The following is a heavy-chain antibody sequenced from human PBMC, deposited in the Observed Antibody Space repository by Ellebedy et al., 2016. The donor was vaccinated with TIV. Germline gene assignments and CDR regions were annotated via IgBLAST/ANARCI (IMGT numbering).Heavy chain of an antibody. CDR2: ISSSSSYI. V-gene: IGHV3-21*04. CDR3: ARVRPDYYDSSGYYGYWYFDL. J-gene: IGHJ2*01. Sequence: GESLKISXAASGFTFSSYSMNWVRQAPGKGLEWVSSISSSSSYIYYADSVKGRFTISRDNSKNTLYLQMNSLRAEDTAVYYCARVRPDYYDSSGYYGYWYFDLWGRGTLVTVSS. CDR1: GFTFSSYS. D-gene: IGHD3-22*01.